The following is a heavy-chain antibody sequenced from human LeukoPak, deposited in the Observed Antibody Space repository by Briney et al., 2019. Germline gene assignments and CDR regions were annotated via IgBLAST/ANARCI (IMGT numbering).Heavy chain of an antibody. CDR3: ASNPDYYDSSGYYSLCY. Sequence: SVKASCKASGGTFSSYAISWVRQAPGQGLEWMGRIIPILGIANYAQKFQGRVTITADKSTSTAYMELSSLRSEDTAVYYCASNPDYYDSSGYYSLCYWGQGTLVTVSS. V-gene: IGHV1-69*04. D-gene: IGHD3-22*01. CDR1: GGTFSSYA. J-gene: IGHJ4*02. CDR2: IIPILGIA.